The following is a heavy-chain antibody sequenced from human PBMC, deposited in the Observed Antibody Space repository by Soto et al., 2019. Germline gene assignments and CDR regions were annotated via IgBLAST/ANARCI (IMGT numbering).Heavy chain of an antibody. Sequence: TLSLTCTVSGCSISSGGYYCIWIRQHPGKGLEWIGYIYYSGSTYYNPSLKSRVTISVDTSKNQFSLKLSSVTAADTAVYYCARVGRILHWFEPWGQGTLVTGS. CDR3: ARVGRILHWFEP. J-gene: IGHJ5*02. CDR1: GCSISSGGYY. CDR2: IYYSGST. D-gene: IGHD2-15*01. V-gene: IGHV4-31*03.